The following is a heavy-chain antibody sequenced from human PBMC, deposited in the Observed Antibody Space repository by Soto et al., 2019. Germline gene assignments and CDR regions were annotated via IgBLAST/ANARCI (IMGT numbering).Heavy chain of an antibody. CDR3: ARDLSNHYSSGPVDY. D-gene: IGHD6-19*01. CDR2: IYHSGST. V-gene: IGHV4-38-2*02. CDR1: GYSISSGYY. J-gene: IGHJ4*02. Sequence: SVTLSLTCAVSGYSISSGYYWGWIRQPPGKGLEWIGSIYHSGSTYYNPSLKSRVTISVDTSKNQFSLKLSSVTAADTAVYYCARDLSNHYSSGPVDYWVQGTLVT.